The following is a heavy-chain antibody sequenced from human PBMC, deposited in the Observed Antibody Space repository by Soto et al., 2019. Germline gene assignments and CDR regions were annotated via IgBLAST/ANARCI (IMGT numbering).Heavy chain of an antibody. Sequence: GGSLRLSCAASGFTVSSNYMSWVRQAPGKGLEWVSVIYSGGSTYYADSVKGRFTISRDNSKNTLYLQMNSLRAEDTAVYYCARESAGYYFDYWGQGTLVTVSS. CDR3: ARESAGYYFDY. J-gene: IGHJ4*02. CDR1: GFTVSSNY. D-gene: IGHD6-19*01. V-gene: IGHV3-66*01. CDR2: IYSGGST.